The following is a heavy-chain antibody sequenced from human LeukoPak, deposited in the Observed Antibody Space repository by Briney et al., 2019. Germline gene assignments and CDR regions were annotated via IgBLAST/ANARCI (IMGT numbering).Heavy chain of an antibody. CDR1: GFTVITND. D-gene: IGHD1-14*01. CDR2: LYSDGNT. CDR3: ARGVEPLAANTLAY. Sequence: GGSLILSCAASGFTVITNDMTWVRQAPGKGLEWVSVLYSDGNTKYADSVQGRFTISRDNSKNTLYLEMNSLSPDDTAVYYCARGVEPLAANTLAYWGQGTLVTVSS. V-gene: IGHV3-53*01. J-gene: IGHJ4*02.